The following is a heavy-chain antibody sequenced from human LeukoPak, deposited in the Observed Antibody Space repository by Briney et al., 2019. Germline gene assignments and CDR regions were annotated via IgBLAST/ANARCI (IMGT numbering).Heavy chain of an antibody. Sequence: SETLSLTCSVAGGFISSDYWAWIRQTPGKGLEWIAYVHSSGRTSYSPSLKSRLAISMDASKNQFLLKLTSVTAADTAIYYCANYGPGSYYKAFDYWGQGTLVTVSS. D-gene: IGHD3-10*01. CDR2: VHSSGRT. CDR3: ANYGPGSYYKAFDY. V-gene: IGHV4-59*01. J-gene: IGHJ4*02. CDR1: GGFISSDY.